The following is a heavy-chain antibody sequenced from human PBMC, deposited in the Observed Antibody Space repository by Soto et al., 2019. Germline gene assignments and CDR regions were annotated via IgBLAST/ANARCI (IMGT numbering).Heavy chain of an antibody. CDR2: IDPSDSYT. V-gene: IGHV5-10-1*01. CDR3: ASSPTGYCSSTSPRELGHYYGLEV. J-gene: IGHJ6*02. CDR1: GYSFTSYW. D-gene: IGHD2-2*01. Sequence: PGESLKISCKGSGYSFTSYWISGVRQMPGKGLEWMGRIDPSDSYTNYSPSFQGHVTIAADKAIATAYRPWSGLKASDTAMYYCASSPTGYCSSTSPRELGHYYGLEVWGQGNTVTVCS.